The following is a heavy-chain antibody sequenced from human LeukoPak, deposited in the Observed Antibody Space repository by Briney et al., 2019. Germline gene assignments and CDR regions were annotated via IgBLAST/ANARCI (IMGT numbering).Heavy chain of an antibody. Sequence: SETLSLTCTVSGGSISSYCWSWIRQPPGKGLEWIGYIYYSGSTNYNPSLKSRVTISVDTSKNQFSLKLSSVTAADTAVYYCARHSDYGDYFDYWGQGTLVTVSS. CDR1: GGSISSYC. D-gene: IGHD4-17*01. CDR2: IYYSGST. CDR3: ARHSDYGDYFDY. V-gene: IGHV4-59*08. J-gene: IGHJ4*02.